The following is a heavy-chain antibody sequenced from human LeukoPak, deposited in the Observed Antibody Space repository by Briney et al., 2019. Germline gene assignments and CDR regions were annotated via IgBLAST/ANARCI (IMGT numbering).Heavy chain of an antibody. D-gene: IGHD2-2*01. J-gene: IGHJ5*02. Sequence: SQTLSLTCTVSGGSISSGDYYWSWIRQPPGKGLEWIGSIYHSGSTYYNPSLKSRVTISVDTSKNQFSLKLSSVTAADTAVYYCARGPYCSSTSCYVGFVGWFDPWGQGTLVTVSS. V-gene: IGHV4-39*07. CDR2: IYHSGST. CDR3: ARGPYCSSTSCYVGFVGWFDP. CDR1: GGSISSGDYY.